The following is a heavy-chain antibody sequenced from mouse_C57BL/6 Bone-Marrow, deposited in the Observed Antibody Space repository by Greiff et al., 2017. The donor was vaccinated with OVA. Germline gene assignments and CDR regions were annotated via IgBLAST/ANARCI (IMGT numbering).Heavy chain of an antibody. CDR2: IYPRSGNT. J-gene: IGHJ2*01. Sequence: QVQLQQSGAELARPSASVSLSCTASGYSFTSYGLSWVKQRTGQGLEWIGEIYPRSGNTYYNEKFKGKATLTADKSSSTAFMELRSLTSEDSAVYFCARRGVYYGYDDYFDYWGQGTTLTVSS. CDR3: ARRGVYYGYDDYFDY. V-gene: IGHV1-81*01. CDR1: GYSFTSYG. D-gene: IGHD2-2*01.